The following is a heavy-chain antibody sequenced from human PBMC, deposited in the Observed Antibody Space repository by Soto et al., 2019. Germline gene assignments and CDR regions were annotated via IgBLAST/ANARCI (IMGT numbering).Heavy chain of an antibody. CDR1: GYTFTSYA. D-gene: IGHD3-3*01. J-gene: IGHJ5*02. V-gene: IGHV1-3*01. Sequence: GASVKVSCKASGYTFTSYAMHWVRQAPGQRLEWMGWINAGNGNTKYSQKFQGRVTITRDTSASTAYMELSSLRSEDTAVYYCARTSRGRFYDFWSGHPAPGWFDPWGQGTLVTVSS. CDR2: INAGNGNT. CDR3: ARTSRGRFYDFWSGHPAPGWFDP.